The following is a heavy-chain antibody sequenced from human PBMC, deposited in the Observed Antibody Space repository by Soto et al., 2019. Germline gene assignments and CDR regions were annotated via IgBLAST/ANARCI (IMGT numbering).Heavy chain of an antibody. V-gene: IGHV4-34*01. CDR3: ARADRLPDY. Sequence: QVQLQQWGAGLLKPSETLSLTCAVYGGSFSGYYWCWIRQPPGKGLEWIGEINHGVSTNYNPSLKSLVTISVDTSTDPFSLKLSSVPAADTAVYYCARADRLPDYWGQGTLVPVSS. J-gene: IGHJ4*02. CDR1: GGSFSGYY. D-gene: IGHD3-16*02. CDR2: INHGVST.